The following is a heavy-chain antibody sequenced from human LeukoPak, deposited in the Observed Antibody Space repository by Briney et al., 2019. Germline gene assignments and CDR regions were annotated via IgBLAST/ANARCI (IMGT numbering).Heavy chain of an antibody. J-gene: IGHJ4*02. D-gene: IGHD6-13*01. Sequence: SETLSLTCNVSGGSISSYYWSWIRQPAGKGLEWIGRIYTSGSTNYNPSLKSRVTMSVDTSKNQFSLKLSSVTAADTAVYYCAREGPISIAADTPFDYWGQGTLVTVSS. V-gene: IGHV4-4*07. CDR1: GGSISSYY. CDR3: AREGPISIAADTPFDY. CDR2: IYTSGST.